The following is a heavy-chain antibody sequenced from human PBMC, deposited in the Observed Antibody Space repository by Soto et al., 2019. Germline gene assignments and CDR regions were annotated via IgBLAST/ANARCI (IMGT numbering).Heavy chain of an antibody. Sequence: HLVESGGGLVKPGGSLRLSCAASGFTFNNAWMSWVRQAPGKGLEWVGRIKGEADGGTTDYAAPVKGRITISRDHSKDTLCLRMNSLKTEDTAVYYCTTGLSNGYYNFGYWGQGTPVTVSS. V-gene: IGHV3-15*01. CDR2: IKGEADGGTT. CDR3: TTGLSNGYYNFGY. CDR1: GFTFNNAW. D-gene: IGHD3-22*01. J-gene: IGHJ4*02.